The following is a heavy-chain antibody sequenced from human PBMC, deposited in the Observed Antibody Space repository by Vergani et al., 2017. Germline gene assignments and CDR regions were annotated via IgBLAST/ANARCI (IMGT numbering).Heavy chain of an antibody. CDR1: GGSISSHY. D-gene: IGHD2-2*01. J-gene: IGHJ6*02. Sequence: QVQLQESGPGLVKPSETLSLTCTVSGGSISSHYWSWIRQPPGKGLEWIGYIYYSGSTNYNPSLKSRVTISVDTSKNQFSLKLSSVTAADTAVYYCARQYCSSTSCYGNFILDYYYGMDVWGQGTTATVSS. V-gene: IGHV4-59*11. CDR2: IYYSGST. CDR3: ARQYCSSTSCYGNFILDYYYGMDV.